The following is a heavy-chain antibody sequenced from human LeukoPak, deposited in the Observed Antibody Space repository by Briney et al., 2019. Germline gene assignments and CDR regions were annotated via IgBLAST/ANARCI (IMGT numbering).Heavy chain of an antibody. Sequence: GGSLRLSCAASGFTFSSYGMHWVRQAPGKGLEWVAVISYDGSNKYYADSVKGRFTISRDNSKNTLYLQMNSLRAEDTAVYYCARVVPPWGYSYGYADYWGQGTLVTVSS. CDR3: ARVVPPWGYSYGYADY. D-gene: IGHD5-18*01. J-gene: IGHJ4*02. CDR1: GFTFSSYG. CDR2: ISYDGSNK. V-gene: IGHV3-30*03.